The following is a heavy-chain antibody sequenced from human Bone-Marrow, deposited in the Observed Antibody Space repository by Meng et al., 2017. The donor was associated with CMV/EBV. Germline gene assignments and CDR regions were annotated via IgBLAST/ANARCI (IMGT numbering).Heavy chain of an antibody. CDR1: GGSISRGGYY. CDR3: ARRVFGVVAQFDY. V-gene: IGHV4-31*02. J-gene: IGHJ4*02. Sequence: TVSGGSISRGGYYWSWSRQHPGNGLEWIGYSYYSGSTYYNPSLKSRVTISVDTSKNQFSLKLSSVTAADTAVYYCARRVFGVVAQFDYWGQGTLVTVSS. D-gene: IGHD3-3*01. CDR2: SYYSGST.